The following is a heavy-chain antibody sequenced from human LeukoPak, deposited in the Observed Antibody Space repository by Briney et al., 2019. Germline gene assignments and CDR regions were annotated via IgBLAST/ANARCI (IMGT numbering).Heavy chain of an antibody. V-gene: IGHV3-66*04. CDR3: ARQYGDYVDYFDY. D-gene: IGHD4-17*01. J-gene: IGHJ4*02. CDR2: IYSGGST. Sequence: QAGGSLRLSCAASGFTVSSNYMSWVRQAPGKGLEWVSVIYSGGSTYYADSVKGRFTISRDNSKNTLYLQMNSLRAEDTVVYYCARQYGDYVDYFDYWGQGTLVTVSS. CDR1: GFTVSSNY.